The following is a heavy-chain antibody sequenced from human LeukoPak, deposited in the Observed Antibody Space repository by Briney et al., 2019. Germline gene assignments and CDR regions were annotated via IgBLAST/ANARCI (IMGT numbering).Heavy chain of an antibody. Sequence: GGSLRLSCAASGFDFDDYGMTWVRQAPGKGLEWVSGINGNGGSTGYADSVRGRFIISRDNTKNYVHLQTDSLRAEDTAVYYCARDQGSADYWGQGTLVTVSS. CDR1: GFDFDDYG. CDR2: INGNGGST. V-gene: IGHV3-20*04. J-gene: IGHJ4*02. CDR3: ARDQGSADY.